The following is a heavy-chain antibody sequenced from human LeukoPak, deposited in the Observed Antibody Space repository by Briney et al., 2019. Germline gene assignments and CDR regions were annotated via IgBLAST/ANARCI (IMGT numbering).Heavy chain of an antibody. Sequence: GGSLSLSCTVSGFAISGYAMSWVRQAPGKGPEWVSSIGARGDVTYSADSVKGRFTISRDNSKRTLFLQMNSLRAEDTAVYYCAKVHYTASFPGSFPGRNYFDSWGQGSLVTVSS. CDR2: IGARGDVT. D-gene: IGHD1-26*01. V-gene: IGHV3-23*01. CDR3: AKVHYTASFPGSFPGRNYFDS. CDR1: GFAISGYA. J-gene: IGHJ4*02.